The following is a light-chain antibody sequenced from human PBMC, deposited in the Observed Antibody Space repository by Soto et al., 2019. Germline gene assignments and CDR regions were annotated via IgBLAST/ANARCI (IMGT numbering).Light chain of an antibody. CDR2: AAS. CDR1: QDIGTY. Sequence: DIQMTQSPSSLSASIGDSVIITCRASQDIGTYLNWYQNKPXKAPKHXXYAASSLQTGVPSRFTGSGSGTELTLTIDSLQPEDFATYYCQQSYTTPRITFGQGTRLEIK. V-gene: IGKV1-39*01. CDR3: QQSYTTPRIT. J-gene: IGKJ5*01.